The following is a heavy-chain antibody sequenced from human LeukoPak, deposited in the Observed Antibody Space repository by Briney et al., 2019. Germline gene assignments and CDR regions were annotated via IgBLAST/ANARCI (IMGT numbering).Heavy chain of an antibody. CDR1: GFTFSDYY. V-gene: IGHV3-11*04. J-gene: IGHJ4*02. D-gene: IGHD1-26*01. CDR2: ISSSGSTI. CDR3: ARDGYSGSYSYVGNYFDY. Sequence: GGSLRLSCAASGFTFSDYYMSWIRQAPGKGLEWVSYISSSGSTIYYADSVKGRFTISRDNAKNSLYLQMNSLRAEDTAVYYCARDGYSGSYSYVGNYFDYWGQGTLVTVSS.